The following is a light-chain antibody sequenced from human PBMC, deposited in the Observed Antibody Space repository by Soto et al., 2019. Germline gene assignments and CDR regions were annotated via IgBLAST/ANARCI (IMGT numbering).Light chain of an antibody. CDR1: KGINNY. V-gene: IGKV1-16*01. J-gene: IGKJ1*01. Sequence: DIQMTQSPPSLSASVGDRVTITCRASKGINNYLAWFQQQPGTAPKPLIYATSTLHSGVPSRFTGSGSGTEFTLTITSLQPEDFVTYCCQQYNSYPWTFGQGTKV. CDR3: QQYNSYPWT. CDR2: ATS.